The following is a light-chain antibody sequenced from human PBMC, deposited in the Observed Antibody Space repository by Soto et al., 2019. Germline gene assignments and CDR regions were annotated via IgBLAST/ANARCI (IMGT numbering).Light chain of an antibody. CDR2: EIS. CDR1: QGVRSS. V-gene: IGKV1-17*01. Sequence: DIQMTQSPSSLSASAGDRVTITCRASQGVRSSLDWYQQKPGKAPKRLIYEISSLQSGVPSRFSGSGSGTEFTLTISSLQPEDFATYYCQQHNSYPFTFGPGTKVDIK. CDR3: QQHNSYPFT. J-gene: IGKJ3*01.